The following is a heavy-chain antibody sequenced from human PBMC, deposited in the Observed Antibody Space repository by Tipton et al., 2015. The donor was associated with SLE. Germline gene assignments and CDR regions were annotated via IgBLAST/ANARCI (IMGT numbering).Heavy chain of an antibody. Sequence: TLSLTCTVSGGSISSHYWSWIRQPPGKGLEWIGYIYYSGSTNYNPSLKSRVTISVDTSKNQFSLKLSSVTAADTAVYYCARGGAVAGTVAFDIWAKGQWSPPLQ. CDR2: IYYSGST. V-gene: IGHV4-59*11. CDR1: GGSISSHY. D-gene: IGHD6-19*01. CDR3: ARGGAVAGTVAFDI. J-gene: IGHJ3*02.